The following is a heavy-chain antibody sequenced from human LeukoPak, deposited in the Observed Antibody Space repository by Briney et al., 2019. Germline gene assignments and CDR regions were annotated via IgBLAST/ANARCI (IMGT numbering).Heavy chain of an antibody. CDR3: ARVIIVGATGI. J-gene: IGHJ3*02. V-gene: IGHV3-48*03. Sequence: HPGGSLRLSGAASGFTFSSYGMNWVRQAPGKGLEWVSYISSGGSTVHYADSVKGRFTISRDNAKNSLYLQMNSLRAEDTAVYYCARVIIVGATGIWGQGTMVTVSS. D-gene: IGHD1-26*01. CDR1: GFTFSSYG. CDR2: ISSGGSTV.